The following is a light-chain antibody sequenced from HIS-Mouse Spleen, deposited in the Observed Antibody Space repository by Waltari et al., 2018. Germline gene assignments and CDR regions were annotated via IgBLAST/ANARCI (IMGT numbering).Light chain of an antibody. Sequence: QSALTQPASVSGSPGQSITLSCTGTSSDVGSYNLVSWYQQPPGKAPKLMNYEGSKRASGVSNRFSGSKSGNTASLTISGLQAEDEADYYCCSYAGSNNPYWVFGGGTKLTVL. J-gene: IGLJ3*02. V-gene: IGLV2-23*01. CDR1: SSDVGSYNL. CDR3: CSYAGSNNPYWV. CDR2: EGS.